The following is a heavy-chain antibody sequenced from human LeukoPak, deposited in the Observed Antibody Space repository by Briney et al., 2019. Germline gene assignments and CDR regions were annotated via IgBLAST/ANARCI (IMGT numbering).Heavy chain of an antibody. Sequence: PSETLSLTCTVSGGSISSSSYYWGWIRQPPGKGLEWIGNIYYSGSTYYNPSLKSRVTISVDTSKNQFSLKLSSVTAADTAVYYCARPVHGYLDYWGQATLVTVSS. V-gene: IGHV4-39*01. CDR1: GGSISSSSYY. J-gene: IGHJ4*02. CDR3: ARPVHGYLDY. CDR2: IYYSGST.